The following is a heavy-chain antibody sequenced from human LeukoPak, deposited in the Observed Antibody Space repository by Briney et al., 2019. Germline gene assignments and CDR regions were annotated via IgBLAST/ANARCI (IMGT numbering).Heavy chain of an antibody. CDR2: INHSGST. CDR1: GGSFSGYY. V-gene: IGHV4-34*01. J-gene: IGHJ5*02. Sequence: PSETLSLTCAVSGGSFSGYYWSWLRQPPGKGLEWIGEINHSGSTNYNASLRSRVTISVDTSKNQFSLRLSSVTAADTAVYYCAPRGDIEHSYGYGKWFDPWGQGTRVTVSS. D-gene: IGHD5-18*01. CDR3: APRGDIEHSYGYGKWFDP.